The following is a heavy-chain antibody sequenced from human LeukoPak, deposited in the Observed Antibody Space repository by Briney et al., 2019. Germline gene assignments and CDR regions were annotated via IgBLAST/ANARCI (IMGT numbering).Heavy chain of an antibody. Sequence: PSETLSLTCTVSGYSISSGYYWGWIRQPPGKGLEWIGSIYHSGSTYYNPSLKSRVTISVDTSKNQFSLKLSSVTAADTAVYYCARHEGRYSSGRPPRFRDAFDIWGQGTMVTVSS. CDR3: ARHEGRYSSGRPPRFRDAFDI. CDR1: GYSISSGYY. CDR2: IYHSGST. V-gene: IGHV4-38-2*02. D-gene: IGHD6-19*01. J-gene: IGHJ3*02.